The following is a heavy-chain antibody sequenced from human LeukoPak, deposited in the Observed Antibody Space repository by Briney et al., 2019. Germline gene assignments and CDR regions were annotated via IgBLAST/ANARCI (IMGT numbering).Heavy chain of an antibody. Sequence: SETLSLTCAVYGGSFSGYYWSWIRQPPGKGLEWIGEINHSGSTNYNPSLKSRVTISVDTSKNQFSLKLSSVTAADTAVYYCAGLMEYQLVGDYYYYMDVWGKGTTVTISS. CDR3: AGLMEYQLVGDYYYYMDV. CDR1: GGSFSGYY. V-gene: IGHV4-34*01. J-gene: IGHJ6*03. D-gene: IGHD2-2*01. CDR2: INHSGST.